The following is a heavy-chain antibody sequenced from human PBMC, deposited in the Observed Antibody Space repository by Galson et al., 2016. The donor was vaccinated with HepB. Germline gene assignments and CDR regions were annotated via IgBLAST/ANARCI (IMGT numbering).Heavy chain of an antibody. D-gene: IGHD1-26*01. J-gene: IGHJ4*02. CDR3: TRGTLGTTASMAFDF. CDR1: GGSMSDNSW. CDR2: IYQTGTA. V-gene: IGHV4-4*02. Sequence: SETLSLTCAVSGGSMSDNSWWAWVRQSPGKELEWIGEIYQTGTAHYNPSFTSRATISIDKSKNQISLRLGSVTAADTAVYYCTRGTLGTTASMAFDFWGQGTLVSVSS.